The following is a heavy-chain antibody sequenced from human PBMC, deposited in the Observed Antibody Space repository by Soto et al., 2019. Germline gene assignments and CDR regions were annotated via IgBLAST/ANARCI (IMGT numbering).Heavy chain of an antibody. CDR3: ARDKTRHGLLTYYYYYGMDV. Sequence: GGSLRLSCAASGFTFSSYGMHWVRQAPGKGLEWVAVIWYDGSNKYYADSVKGRFTISRDNSKNTLYLQMNSLRAEDTAVYYCARDKTRHGLLTYYYYYGMDVWGQGTTVTVSS. CDR1: GFTFSSYG. CDR2: IWYDGSNK. J-gene: IGHJ6*02. V-gene: IGHV3-33*01. D-gene: IGHD1-26*01.